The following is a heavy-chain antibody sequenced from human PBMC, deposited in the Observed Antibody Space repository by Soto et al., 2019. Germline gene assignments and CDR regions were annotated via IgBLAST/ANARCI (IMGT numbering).Heavy chain of an antibody. CDR1: GFDFSSYG. Sequence: QVQLVESGGGVVQPGMSLRLSCVASGFDFSSYGMHWVRQAPGKGLEWVAVISYDVGNKQYGDSVKGRFTISRDTSKNTLYLQMNSLRVEDTAVFYCVKDRRTEAYGMEVWGQGTTVTVSS. V-gene: IGHV3-30*18. D-gene: IGHD2-2*01. CDR3: VKDRRTEAYGMEV. CDR2: ISYDVGNK. J-gene: IGHJ6*02.